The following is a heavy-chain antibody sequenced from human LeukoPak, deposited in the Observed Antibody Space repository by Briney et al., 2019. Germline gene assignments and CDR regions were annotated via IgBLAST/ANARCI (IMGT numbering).Heavy chain of an antibody. J-gene: IGHJ4*02. CDR1: GFSLSTYG. CDR3: AKDHATAVAAFYY. CDR2: ITGTGGST. Sequence: PGGSLRLSCAASGFSLSTYGVSWVRQPPGKGLEWVSGITGTGGSTYYADSVKGRFTVSRDTSKNTLYLQMNSLRAEDTAIYYCAKDHATAVAAFYYWGQGTLVTVSS. D-gene: IGHD6-19*01. V-gene: IGHV3-23*01.